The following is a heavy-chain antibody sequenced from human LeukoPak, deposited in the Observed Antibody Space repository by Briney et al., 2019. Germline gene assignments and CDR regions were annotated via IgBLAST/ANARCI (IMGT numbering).Heavy chain of an antibody. CDR3: AKDSSSGGFYGMDV. D-gene: IGHD6-19*01. V-gene: IGHV3-9*01. Sequence: GGSLRLSCAASGFTFYDYAMHWVRQAPGKGLEWVSGINWNSGSIGYADSVKGRFTISRDNAKNSLYLQMSSLRAEDTALYYCAKDSSSGGFYGMDVWGQGTTVTVSS. CDR1: GFTFYDYA. J-gene: IGHJ6*02. CDR2: INWNSGSI.